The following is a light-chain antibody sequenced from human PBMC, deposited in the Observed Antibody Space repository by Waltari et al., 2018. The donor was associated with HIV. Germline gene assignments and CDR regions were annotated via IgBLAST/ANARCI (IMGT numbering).Light chain of an antibody. J-gene: IGKJ1*01. CDR3: QQYNKWPPT. Sequence: EIVMTQSPATLSVSPGERASLSCRASQSFSSNLAWYQQKPGQAPSLLIYGASTRATGIPARFSGSGSVTEFTLTISSLQSEDFAVYYCQQYNKWPPTFGQGTKVEIK. CDR2: GAS. V-gene: IGKV3-15*01. CDR1: QSFSSN.